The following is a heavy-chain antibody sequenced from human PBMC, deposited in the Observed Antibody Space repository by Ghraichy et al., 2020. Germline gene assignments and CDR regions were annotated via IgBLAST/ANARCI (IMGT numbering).Heavy chain of an antibody. Sequence: ESLNISCTVSGGSISSYYWSWIRQPPGKGLEWIGQIYYSGSTNYNPSLKSRVTISVDTSKNQFSLKLTSVTAADTAVYYCARGAYYDGSGYYGAWYWGQGTRVTVSS. CDR3: ARGAYYDGSGYYGAWY. D-gene: IGHD3-22*01. V-gene: IGHV4-59*01. J-gene: IGHJ4*02. CDR1: GGSISSYY. CDR2: IYYSGST.